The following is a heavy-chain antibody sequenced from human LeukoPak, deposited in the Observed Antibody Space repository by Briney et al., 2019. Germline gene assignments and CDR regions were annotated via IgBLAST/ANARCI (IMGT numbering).Heavy chain of an antibody. D-gene: IGHD1-26*01. J-gene: IGHJ4*02. CDR3: TTFILDSGSYLLDYFDY. CDR1: GFTFSSYE. V-gene: IGHV3-15*01. Sequence: GGSLRLSCAASGFTFSSYEMNWVRQAPGKGLEWVARIKSKIEGGTTDYAAPVKGRFTISRDDSKNTLYLQMNSLKTEDTAVYYCTTFILDSGSYLLDYFDYWGQGTLVTVSS. CDR2: IKSKIEGGTT.